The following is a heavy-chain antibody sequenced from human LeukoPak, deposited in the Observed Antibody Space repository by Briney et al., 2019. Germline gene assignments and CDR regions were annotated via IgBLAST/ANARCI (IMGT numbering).Heavy chain of an antibody. V-gene: IGHV4-59*01. CDR2: AHYNGIT. J-gene: IGHJ4*01. Sequence: SETLSLTCTVSGASISSYYWSWIRQPPGKGLEWIGYAHYNGITNYNASLKSRVTMSVDTSKAQFSLKLSSVTAADTAVYFCARGGWFVDYWGHGTLVTVSS. CDR3: ARGGWFVDY. D-gene: IGHD6-19*01. CDR1: GASISSYY.